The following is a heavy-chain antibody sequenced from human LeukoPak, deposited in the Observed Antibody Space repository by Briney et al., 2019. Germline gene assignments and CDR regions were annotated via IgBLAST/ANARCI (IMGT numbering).Heavy chain of an antibody. CDR2: IYHSGST. CDR3: ATSYYDSSGYYYFDY. Sequence: PSETLSLTCAVSGGSLSSGGYSWSWVRQPPGTGLEWLGYIYHSGSTYYNPSLKSRVTISVDRSKNQFSLKPSSVTAADTAVYYCATSYYDSSGYYYFDYWGQGTLVTVSS. CDR1: GGSLSSGGYS. J-gene: IGHJ4*02. D-gene: IGHD3-22*01. V-gene: IGHV4-30-2*01.